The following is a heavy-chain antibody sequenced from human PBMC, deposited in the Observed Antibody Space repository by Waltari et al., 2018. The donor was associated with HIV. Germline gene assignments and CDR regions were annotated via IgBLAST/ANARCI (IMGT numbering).Heavy chain of an antibody. CDR1: GFTFSRYA. D-gene: IGHD2-15*01. CDR3: ARDIVVVVAANPLTSYYNMDV. Sequence: QVQLVESGGGVVQPGRSLRLSCAASGFTFSRYAMHWVRQAPGKGLGWVAVISYDGSKKYYADSVKGRFTISRDNSENTLYLRMNSLRAEDTALYYCARDIVVVVAANPLTSYYNMDVWGRGTTVTVSS. V-gene: IGHV3-30-3*01. J-gene: IGHJ6*02. CDR2: ISYDGSKK.